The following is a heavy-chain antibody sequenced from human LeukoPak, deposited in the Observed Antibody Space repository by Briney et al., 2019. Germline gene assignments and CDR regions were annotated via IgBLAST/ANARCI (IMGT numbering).Heavy chain of an antibody. Sequence: GGSLRLSCAASGFTFSNHWMHWVRQAPGKGLMWVSRINRGGSRTDYADSVKGRFTISRDDAKNTLYLQLNSLRAEDTAVYFCTRGGSDTAMAHDYWGQGTLVTVSS. CDR1: GFTFSNHW. CDR2: INRGGSRT. V-gene: IGHV3-74*01. CDR3: TRGGSDTAMAHDY. D-gene: IGHD5-18*01. J-gene: IGHJ4*02.